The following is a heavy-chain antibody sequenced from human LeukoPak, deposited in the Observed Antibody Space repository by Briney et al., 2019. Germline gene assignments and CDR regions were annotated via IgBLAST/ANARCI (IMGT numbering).Heavy chain of an antibody. Sequence: SETLSLTCAVSGYSISSGYYWGWIRQPPGKGLEWIGSIYHSGSTYYNPSLKSRVTISVDTSKNQFSLKLSSVTAADTAVYYCARELSGYATAWGQGTLVAVSS. CDR1: GYSISSGYY. CDR3: ARELSGYATA. CDR2: IYHSGST. V-gene: IGHV4-38-2*02. J-gene: IGHJ4*02. D-gene: IGHD5-18*01.